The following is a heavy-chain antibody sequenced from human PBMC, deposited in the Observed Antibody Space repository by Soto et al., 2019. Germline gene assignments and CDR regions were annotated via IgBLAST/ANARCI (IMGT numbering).Heavy chain of an antibody. J-gene: IGHJ6*04. CDR1: GGSVSSGSYY. V-gene: IGHV4-61*01. Sequence: SETRSLTCTVSGGSVSSGSYYWSWIRQPPGKGLEWIVYMYYSGSTNYNPSLKSRVTISVDTFKNQLSQKLSAVNAAHTAVYYCARDAMLAAAGYYDYLGMDVWGEGITVTVSS. CDR2: MYYSGST. CDR3: ARDAMLAAAGYYDYLGMDV. D-gene: IGHD6-13*01.